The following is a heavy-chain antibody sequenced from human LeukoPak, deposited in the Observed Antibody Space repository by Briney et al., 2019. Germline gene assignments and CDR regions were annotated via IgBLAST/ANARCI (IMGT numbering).Heavy chain of an antibody. CDR3: AKLSWGYYDSSGYYDY. D-gene: IGHD3-22*01. V-gene: IGHV3-30*04. CDR2: ISYDGSSK. CDR1: GFTFSSYA. J-gene: IGHJ4*02. Sequence: GGSLRLSCAASGFTFSSYAMHWVRQAPGKGLEWVALISYDGSSKYYADSVKGRFTVSRDNSKNTLYLQMNSLRAEDTAVYYCAKLSWGYYDSSGYYDYWGQGTLVTVSS.